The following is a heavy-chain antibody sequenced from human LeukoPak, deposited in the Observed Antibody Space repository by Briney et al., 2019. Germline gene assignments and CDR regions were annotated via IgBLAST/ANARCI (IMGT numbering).Heavy chain of an antibody. V-gene: IGHV4-4*09. CDR2: IHTSGST. CDR1: GGSISGVY. J-gene: IGHJ4*02. CDR3: TRRRGGWGEGEFDF. Sequence: SEALSLTCTVSGGSISGVYWNWIRQPPRKGLEWVGYIHTSGSTSFNPSLKSRLSFSIDTSKNQVSLRLSSLTATDTAVYYCTRRRGGWGEGEFDFWGQGIPVTVST. D-gene: IGHD3-16*01.